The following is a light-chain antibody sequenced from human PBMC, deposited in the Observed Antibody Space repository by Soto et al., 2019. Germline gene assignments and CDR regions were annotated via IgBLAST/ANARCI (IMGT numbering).Light chain of an antibody. Sequence: QTVVTQEPSFSVSPGGTVTLTCGLSSGSVSTSYYPSWYQQTPGHAPRTLIYSTNTRSSGVPDRFSGSILGNKAALTITGAQADDESEYYCVLYMGSGIVVFGGGTKLTVL. J-gene: IGLJ2*01. V-gene: IGLV8-61*01. CDR1: SGSVSTSYY. CDR2: STN. CDR3: VLYMGSGIVV.